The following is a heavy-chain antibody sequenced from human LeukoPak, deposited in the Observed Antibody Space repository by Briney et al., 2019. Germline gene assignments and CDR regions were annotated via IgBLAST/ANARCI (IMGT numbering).Heavy chain of an antibody. J-gene: IGHJ4*02. D-gene: IGHD5-12*01. V-gene: IGHV1-24*01. Sequence: ASVKVSCKVSGYTLTELSMHWVRQAPGKGLGWMGGFDPEDGETIYAQKFQGRVTMTEDTSTDTAYMELSSLRSEDTAVYYCAIRTYSGYDWEFDYWGQGTLVTVSS. CDR2: FDPEDGET. CDR1: GYTLTELS. CDR3: AIRTYSGYDWEFDY.